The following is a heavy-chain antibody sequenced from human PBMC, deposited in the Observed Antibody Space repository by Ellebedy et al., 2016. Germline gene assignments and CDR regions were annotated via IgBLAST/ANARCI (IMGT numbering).Heavy chain of an antibody. CDR3: ARRGLRFVSYFAMDV. J-gene: IGHJ6*02. CDR1: GYTFTGYG. Sequence: ASVKVSCXASGYTFTGYGMHWVRQAPGQRLEWMGWINPGNGNTKYPQKLQGRVTITRDTSASTAYMELSSLRSEDTAVYYCARRGLRFVSYFAMDVWGQGTTVTVSS. D-gene: IGHD2-21*02. V-gene: IGHV1-3*01. CDR2: INPGNGNT.